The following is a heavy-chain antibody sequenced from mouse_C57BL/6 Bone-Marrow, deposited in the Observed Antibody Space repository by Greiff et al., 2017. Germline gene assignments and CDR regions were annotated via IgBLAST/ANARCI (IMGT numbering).Heavy chain of an antibody. D-gene: IGHD2-2*01. CDR1: YTFSRRVH. CDR3: SEDSAVYYCAVWLRPYYFDY. Sequence: VQLQQSGPELARPWASVKISCQAFYTFSRRVHFAIRDTNYWMQWVKQRPGQGLEWIGAIYPGNGDTSYNQKFTCTATVTSSQSSSTAYMQLSSLTSEDSAVYYCAVWLRPYYFDYWGQGTTLTVSS. V-gene: IGHV1-87*01. CDR2: GQGLEWIG. J-gene: IGHJ2*01.